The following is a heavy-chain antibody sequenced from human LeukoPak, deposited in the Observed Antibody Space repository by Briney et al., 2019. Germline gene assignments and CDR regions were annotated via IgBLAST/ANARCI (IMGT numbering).Heavy chain of an antibody. Sequence: GGSLRLSCAASGFTFSNYLMSWVRQAPGKGLEWVANIRQDGSEKQYVDSVKGRFTISRDNAKNSLYLQMNSLRAEDIAVFFCVRESRSGTSYWGQGTLVTVSS. CDR3: VRESRSGTSY. CDR2: IRQDGSEK. J-gene: IGHJ4*02. V-gene: IGHV3-7*01. CDR1: GFTFSNYL. D-gene: IGHD3-10*01.